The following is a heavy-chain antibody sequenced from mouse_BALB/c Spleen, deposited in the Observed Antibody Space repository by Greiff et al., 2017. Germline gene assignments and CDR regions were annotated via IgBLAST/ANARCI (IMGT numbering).Heavy chain of an antibody. CDR2: ISDGGSYT. D-gene: IGHD2-1*01. Sequence: DVKLVESGGGLVKPGGSLKLSCAASGFTFSDYYMYWVRQTPEKRLEWVATISDGGSYTYYPDSVKGRFTISRDNAKNNLYLQMSSLKSEDTAMYYCARVYYGNYYYYAMDYWGQGTSVTVSS. V-gene: IGHV5-4*02. CDR1: GFTFSDYY. CDR3: ARVYYGNYYYYAMDY. J-gene: IGHJ4*01.